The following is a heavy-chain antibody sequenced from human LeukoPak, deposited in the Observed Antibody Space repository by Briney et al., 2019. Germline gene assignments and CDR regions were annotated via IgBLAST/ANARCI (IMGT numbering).Heavy chain of an antibody. D-gene: IGHD1-26*01. J-gene: IGHJ5*02. V-gene: IGHV4-4*07. CDR1: GGSFSSYY. Sequence: PSETLSLTCTVSGGSFSSYYWSWIRQPAGKGLEWIGRIYTSGSTNYNPSLKSRVTMSVDTSKNQFSLKLSSVTAADTAVYYCARDSRATSRYSTAERWVTWGQGTLVTVSS. CDR3: ARDSRATSRYSTAERWVT. CDR2: IYTSGST.